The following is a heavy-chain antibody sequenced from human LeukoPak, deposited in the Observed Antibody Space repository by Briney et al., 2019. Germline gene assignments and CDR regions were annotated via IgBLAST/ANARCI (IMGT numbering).Heavy chain of an antibody. D-gene: IGHD3-10*01. CDR2: IFPSGTT. J-gene: IGHJ4*02. V-gene: IGHV4-4*07. Sequence: SETLSLTCTASGGSMDNYYWSWIRQPAGKGLEVIGRIFPSGTTRYNPSLKSRVTMFIDKSKDHFSLKLTSMTAADTAVYYCARETPHYYGSGSYTHWGQGTLVTVSS. CDR3: ARETPHYYGSGSYTH. CDR1: GGSMDNYY.